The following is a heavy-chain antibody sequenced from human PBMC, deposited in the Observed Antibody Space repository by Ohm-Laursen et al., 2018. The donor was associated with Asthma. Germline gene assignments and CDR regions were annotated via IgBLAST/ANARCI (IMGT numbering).Heavy chain of an antibody. V-gene: IGHV3-74*01. CDR2: LFPDGRRT. CDR3: ARGNLEGLQ. Sequence: SLRLSCSASGFSLSDYFLHWVRQGPGEGLVWISHLFPDGRRTNYANSVKGRFTISRDDAKNTLYLQMNSLRADDTAVYYCARGNLEGLQWGQGTLVTVSS. CDR1: GFSLSDYF. J-gene: IGHJ4*02. D-gene: IGHD5-24*01.